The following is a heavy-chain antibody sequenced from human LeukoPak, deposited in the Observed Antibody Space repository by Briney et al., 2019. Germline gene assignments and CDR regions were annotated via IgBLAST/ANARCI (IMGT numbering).Heavy chain of an antibody. V-gene: IGHV4-34*01. D-gene: IGHD2-2*01. J-gene: IGHJ5*02. CDR1: GGSFSGYY. CDR2: INHSGST. CDR3: ARGGFNIVVVPAATDNWFDP. Sequence: SETLSLTCAVYGGSFSGYYWSWIRQPPGKGLEWIGEINHSGSTNYNLSLKSRVTISVDTSKNQFSLKLSSVTAADTAVCYCARGGFNIVVVPAATDNWFDPWGQGTLVTVSS.